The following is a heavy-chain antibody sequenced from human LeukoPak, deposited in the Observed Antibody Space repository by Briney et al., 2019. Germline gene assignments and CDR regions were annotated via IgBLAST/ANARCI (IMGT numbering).Heavy chain of an antibody. CDR3: ARGGGGYCSSTSCQYFDY. D-gene: IGHD2-2*01. V-gene: IGHV1-2*02. J-gene: IGHJ4*02. CDR2: TNPNSGGT. CDR1: GYTFTGYY. Sequence: ASVKVSCKASGYTFTGYYMHWVRQAPGQGLEWMGWTNPNSGGTNYAQKFQGRVTMTRDTSISTAYMELSRLRSDDTAVYYCARGGGGYCSSTSCQYFDYWGQGTLVTVSS.